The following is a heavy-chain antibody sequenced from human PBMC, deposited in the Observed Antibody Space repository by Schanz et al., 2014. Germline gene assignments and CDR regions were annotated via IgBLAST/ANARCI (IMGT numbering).Heavy chain of an antibody. CDR2: IYYSGNT. J-gene: IGHJ4*02. V-gene: IGHV4-30-2*06. CDR1: GGSISSAGYS. D-gene: IGHD3-10*01. CDR3: ALREKPYGPFAS. Sequence: LQLQESGSGLMKPSQTLSLTCAVSGGSISSAGYSWNWIRQSPGKGLEWIGFIYYSGNTYYNPSLKSRVTISVDRSKNQFSLRLDSVTAADTAVYYCALREKPYGPFASWGQGALVTVSS.